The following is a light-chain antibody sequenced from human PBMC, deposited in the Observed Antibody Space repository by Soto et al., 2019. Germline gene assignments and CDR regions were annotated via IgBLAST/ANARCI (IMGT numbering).Light chain of an antibody. Sequence: ALTQPPSASGSPGQSVTISCTGTSSDLGGYNYVSWYQQHPGKAPKLMIYEVSKRPSGVPDRFSGSKSGNTASLTVSGLQTEDEADYYCSSNAGTNNLRVFGGGTKLTVL. J-gene: IGLJ3*02. CDR3: SSNAGTNNLRV. CDR2: EVS. V-gene: IGLV2-8*01. CDR1: SSDLGGYNY.